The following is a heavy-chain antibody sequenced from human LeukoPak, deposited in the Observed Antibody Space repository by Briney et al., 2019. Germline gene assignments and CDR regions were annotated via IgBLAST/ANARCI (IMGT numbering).Heavy chain of an antibody. Sequence: PGRSLRLSCAASGFIFSSYGMHWVRQAPGKGLEWVAVIWYDGSNKYYADSVKGRFPISRDNSKNTLYLQVNSLRAEDTAVYYCARDRTNWFDPWGQGTLVTVSS. CDR2: IWYDGSNK. V-gene: IGHV3-33*01. J-gene: IGHJ5*02. CDR3: ARDRTNWFDP. CDR1: GFIFSSYG.